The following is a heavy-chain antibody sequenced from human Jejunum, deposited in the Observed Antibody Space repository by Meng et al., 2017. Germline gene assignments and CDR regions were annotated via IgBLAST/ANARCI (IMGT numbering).Heavy chain of an antibody. CDR1: GGPFSRRNYY. D-gene: IGHD6-13*01. V-gene: IGHV4-39*07. CDR3: AKDIATAWYYY. Sequence: SDTLSLTCTVSGGPFSRRNYYWGWIRQPPGQTLEWIGSIYSSGSTFYNPSLKSQVTISLDTSKNQFSLKLGSVTAADTAVYYCAKDIATAWYYYWGQGTMVTVSS. J-gene: IGHJ4*02. CDR2: IYSSGST.